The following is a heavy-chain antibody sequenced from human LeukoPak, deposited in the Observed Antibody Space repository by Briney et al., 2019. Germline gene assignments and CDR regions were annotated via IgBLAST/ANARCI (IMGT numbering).Heavy chain of an antibody. CDR3: ARYCSNGSCYYFDY. CDR2: IYSSGTT. D-gene: IGHD2-15*01. Sequence: SETLSLTCTVSGGSISRYYWSWIRQPPGKGLEWGGYIYSSGTTNYNPSLKSRVTMSVDTSKNQFSLKLNSVTAADTAVYYCARYCSNGSCYYFDYWGQGTLVTVSS. V-gene: IGHV4-59*01. J-gene: IGHJ4*02. CDR1: GGSISRYY.